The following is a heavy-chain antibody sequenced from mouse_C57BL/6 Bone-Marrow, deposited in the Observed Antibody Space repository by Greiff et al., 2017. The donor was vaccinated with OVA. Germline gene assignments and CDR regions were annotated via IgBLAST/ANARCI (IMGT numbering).Heavy chain of an antibody. J-gene: IGHJ1*03. Sequence: QVQLQQPGAELVKPGASVKLSCKASGYTFTSYWMQWVKQRPGQGLEWIGEIDPSDSYTNYNQKFKGKATLTVDTSSSTAYMQLSSLTSEDSAVYYCALDWYFDVWGTGTTVTVSS. CDR1: GYTFTSYW. D-gene: IGHD2-10*02. CDR2: IDPSDSYT. V-gene: IGHV1-50*01. CDR3: ALDWYFDV.